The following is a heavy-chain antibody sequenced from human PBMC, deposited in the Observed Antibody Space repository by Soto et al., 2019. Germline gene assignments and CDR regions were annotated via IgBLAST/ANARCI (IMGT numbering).Heavy chain of an antibody. V-gene: IGHV3-72*01. CDR1: GFTLSDHH. CDR2: SRNKANSYTT. D-gene: IGHD3-3*01. CDR3: ARTPQSKHDFHV. J-gene: IGHJ6*02. Sequence: EVQVVESGGDLVQPGGSLRLSCAASGFTLSDHHIDWVRQAPGKGLEWVGRSRNKANSYTTEYAASVKGRFTISRDDSKDSLILKMNSLETEDTALYYCARTPQSKHDFHVWGQGTTVTVSS.